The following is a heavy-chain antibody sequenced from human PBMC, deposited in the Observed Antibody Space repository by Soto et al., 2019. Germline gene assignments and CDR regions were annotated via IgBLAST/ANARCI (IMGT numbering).Heavy chain of an antibody. CDR3: ARGNGRFSSGWYGPAEYFQH. J-gene: IGHJ1*01. CDR2: INAGNGNT. V-gene: IGHV1-3*01. CDR1: GYTFTSYA. Sequence: ASVKVSCTASGYTFTSYAMHWVRQAPGQRLEWMGWINAGNGNTKYSQKFQGRVTITRDTSASTAYMELSSLRSEDTAVYYCARGNGRFSSGWYGPAEYFQHWGQGTLVTVSS. D-gene: IGHD6-19*01.